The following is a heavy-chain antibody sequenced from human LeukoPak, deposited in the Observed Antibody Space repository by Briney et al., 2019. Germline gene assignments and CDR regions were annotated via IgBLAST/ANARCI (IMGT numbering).Heavy chain of an antibody. J-gene: IGHJ3*02. CDR2: ISGSAGSA. CDR1: GFPFSSYA. Sequence: GGSLRLSCAASGFPFSSYAVSWVRQAPGKGLEWVSAISGSAGSAYYADSVKGRFTISRDNSKNTLWLQMNSLRVEDTAVYYCAPRGAPSWAFDIWGQGTMVTVSS. V-gene: IGHV3-23*01. CDR3: APRGAPSWAFDI.